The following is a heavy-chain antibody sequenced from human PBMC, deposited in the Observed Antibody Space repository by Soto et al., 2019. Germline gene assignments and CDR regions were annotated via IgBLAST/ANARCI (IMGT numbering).Heavy chain of an antibody. CDR1: GDSISSGGYY. CDR2: IYYTGST. Sequence: QVQLQESGPGLVKPSQTLSLTCTVSGDSISSGGYYWSWVRQHPGEGLEWIGYIYYTGSTHYNPSLKSRVNISVDRSKNQFSLKVSSVTAADSAVYYCARVPYGDPFDYWGQGTLVTVSS. J-gene: IGHJ4*02. V-gene: IGHV4-31*03. D-gene: IGHD4-17*01. CDR3: ARVPYGDPFDY.